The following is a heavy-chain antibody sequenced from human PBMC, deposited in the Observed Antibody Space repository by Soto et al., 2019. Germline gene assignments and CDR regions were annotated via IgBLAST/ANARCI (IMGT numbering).Heavy chain of an antibody. CDR2: ISYGGGT. CDR3: ARRGGDLPVAGDD. Sequence: QLQLQESGPGLVKPSETLSLTCSVSGGSISSRDYYWGWIRQPPGQGLEWIGSISYGGGTYYNPSLKGRVTIFVDTSKNQFSPRLNSVTAADTAVYYCARRGGDLPVAGDDWGQGTLVTVSS. V-gene: IGHV4-39*01. J-gene: IGHJ4*02. D-gene: IGHD6-19*01. CDR1: GGSISSRDYY.